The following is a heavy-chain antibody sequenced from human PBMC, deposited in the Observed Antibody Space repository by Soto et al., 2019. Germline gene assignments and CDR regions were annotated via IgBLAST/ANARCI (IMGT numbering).Heavy chain of an antibody. CDR2: ISSSSSYI. CDR3: ARRKGYCGSTSCSYYYGMDV. CDR1: GFTFSSYS. Sequence: EVQLVESGGGLVKPGGSLRLSCAASGFTFSSYSMNWVRQAPGKGLEWVSSISSSSSYIYYADSVKGRFTISRDNAKNSLYLQMNSLRAEDTAVYYCARRKGYCGSTSCSYYYGMDVWGQGTTVTVSS. D-gene: IGHD2-2*01. J-gene: IGHJ6*02. V-gene: IGHV3-21*01.